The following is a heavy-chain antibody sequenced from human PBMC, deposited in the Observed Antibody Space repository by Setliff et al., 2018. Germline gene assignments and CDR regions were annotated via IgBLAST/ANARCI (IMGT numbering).Heavy chain of an antibody. CDR2: ISSSSSYI. Sequence: GGSLRLSCAASGFTFSSYWMNWVRQAPGKGLEWVSSISSSSSYIYYADSVKGRFTISRDNAKNSLYLQMNSLRAEDTAVYYCARDGYYNFWSGPSLAPNWFDPWGQGTLVTVSS. V-gene: IGHV3-21*01. D-gene: IGHD3-3*01. CDR1: GFTFSSYW. CDR3: ARDGYYNFWSGPSLAPNWFDP. J-gene: IGHJ5*02.